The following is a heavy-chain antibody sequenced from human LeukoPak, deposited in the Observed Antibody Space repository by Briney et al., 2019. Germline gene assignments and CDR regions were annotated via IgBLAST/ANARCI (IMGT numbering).Heavy chain of an antibody. CDR3: ARGDGVNYYDSSCFQH. CDR2: INPNSGGT. J-gene: IGHJ1*01. V-gene: IGHV1-2*02. D-gene: IGHD3-22*01. CDR1: GYTFTDYY. Sequence: RASVKVSCKASGYTFTDYYMHWVRQAPGQGLEWMGWINPNSGGTNYAQKFQGRVTMTRDTSISTAYMELSRLRSDDTAVYYCARGDGVNYYDSSCFQHWGQGTLVTVSS.